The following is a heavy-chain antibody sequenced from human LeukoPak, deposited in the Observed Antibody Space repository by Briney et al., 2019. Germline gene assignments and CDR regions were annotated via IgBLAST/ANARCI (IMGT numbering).Heavy chain of an antibody. CDR2: IKSKTDGGTT. J-gene: IGHJ4*02. Sequence: PGGSLRLSCAASGFTFSNAWMSWVRQAPGKGLEWVGRIKSKTDGGTTDYAAPVKGRFTISRDDSKNTLYLQMNSLKTEDTAVYYCTTDPEQLVRWGIRIRGQGTLVTVSS. CDR3: TTDPEQLVRWGIRI. V-gene: IGHV3-15*01. D-gene: IGHD6-13*01. CDR1: GFTFSNAW.